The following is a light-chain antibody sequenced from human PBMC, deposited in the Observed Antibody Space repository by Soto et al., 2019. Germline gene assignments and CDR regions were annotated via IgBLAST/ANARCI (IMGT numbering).Light chain of an antibody. V-gene: IGLV1-44*01. Sequence: QSVLTQPPSASGTPGQRVTISCSGSSSNIGSNTVSWYQHLPGTAPKLLIYSNNQRPSGVPDRFSVSKSGTSASLAISGLQSEDEADYYCRAWDDTLNGLYVFGTGTKVTVL. CDR3: RAWDDTLNGLYV. CDR1: SSNIGSNT. CDR2: SNN. J-gene: IGLJ1*01.